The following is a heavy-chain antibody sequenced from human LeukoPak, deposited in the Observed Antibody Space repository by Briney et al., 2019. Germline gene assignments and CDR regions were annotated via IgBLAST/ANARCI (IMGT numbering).Heavy chain of an antibody. CDR3: ARDESYYYDSSGYRAGYFDN. V-gene: IGHV4-59*02. J-gene: IGHJ4*02. CDR2: IYYNGGT. CDR1: GGSVSAFY. Sequence: KPSETLSLTCAVSGGSVSAFYWSWIRQPPGKGLEWIGYIYYNGGTIYNPSLKSRVTISIDTSKNQFSLMLSSVTAADTAVYYCARDESYYYDSSGYRAGYFDNWGQGTLVTVSS. D-gene: IGHD3-22*01.